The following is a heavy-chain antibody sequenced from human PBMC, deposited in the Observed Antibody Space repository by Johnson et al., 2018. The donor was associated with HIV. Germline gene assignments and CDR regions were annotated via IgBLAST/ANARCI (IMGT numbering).Heavy chain of an antibody. CDR2: ISGTGDIT. D-gene: IGHD6-19*01. CDR1: GFAFSNSA. J-gene: IGHJ3*02. CDR3: AKDRSTGWYPAFDI. V-gene: IGHV3-23*04. Sequence: VQLVESGGGLVKPGGSLRLSCAASGFAFSNSAMNWVRQAPGKGLEWVSLISGTGDITYYAASVKGRFTISSDNSKNTLYLQINSLRAEDTALYYCAKDRSTGWYPAFDIWGQGTMVTVSS.